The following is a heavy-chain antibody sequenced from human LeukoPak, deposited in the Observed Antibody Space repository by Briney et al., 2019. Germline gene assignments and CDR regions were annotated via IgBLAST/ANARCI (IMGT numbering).Heavy chain of an antibody. D-gene: IGHD6-19*01. CDR1: GFTFSDYY. CDR3: ARYTTAGYSSGWYGPSFDY. J-gene: IGHJ4*02. V-gene: IGHV3-11*04. Sequence: GGSLRLSCAASGFTFSDYYMSWIRQAPGKGLDWVSYISGGGTSIYYADSVKGRFTISRDNAKNSLYLQINSLRAEDTAVYYCARYTTAGYSSGWYGPSFDYWGQGTLVTVSS. CDR2: ISGGGTSI.